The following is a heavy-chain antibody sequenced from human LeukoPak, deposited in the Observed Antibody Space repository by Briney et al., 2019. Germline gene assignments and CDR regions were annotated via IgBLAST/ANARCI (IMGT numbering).Heavy chain of an antibody. D-gene: IGHD2-21*02. J-gene: IGHJ6*03. CDR3: ARDLPYAWVVTKTRPYYMDV. CDR2: IIPIFGTA. V-gene: IGHV1-69*01. Sequence: ASVKVSCKASGGTFSSYATSWVRQAPGQGLEWMGGIIPIFGTANYAQKFQGRVTITADESTSTAYMELSSLRSEDTAVYYCARDLPYAWVVTKTRPYYMDVWGKGTTVTVSS. CDR1: GGTFSSYA.